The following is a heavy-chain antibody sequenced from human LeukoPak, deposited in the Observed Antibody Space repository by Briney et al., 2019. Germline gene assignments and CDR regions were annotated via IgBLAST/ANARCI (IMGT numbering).Heavy chain of an antibody. D-gene: IGHD3-22*01. V-gene: IGHV4-59*01. CDR2: IYYSGST. CDR3: ARDHDSSGYYDDASDI. J-gene: IGHJ3*02. Sequence: SATLSLTCTVSGGSISSYYWSWIRQPPGKGLEWIGYIYYSGSTNYNPSLKCRVTISVDTSKNQFSLKLSSVTAADTAVYYCARDHDSSGYYDDASDICGQGTMVTVSS. CDR1: GGSISSYY.